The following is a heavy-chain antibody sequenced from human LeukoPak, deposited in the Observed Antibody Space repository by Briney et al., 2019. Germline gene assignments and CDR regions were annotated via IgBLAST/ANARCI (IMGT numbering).Heavy chain of an antibody. CDR3: ARGDDLITISQPIDY. D-gene: IGHD3-3*01. V-gene: IGHV1-2*02. CDR2: INPNSGGT. J-gene: IGHJ4*02. CDR1: GYTFTGYY. Sequence: ASVKVSCKASGYTFTGYYMHWVRQAPGQGLEWMGWINPNSGGTNYAQKFQGRVTMTRDTSISTAYMELSRLRSDDTAVYYCARGDDLITISQPIDYWGQGTLVTVSS.